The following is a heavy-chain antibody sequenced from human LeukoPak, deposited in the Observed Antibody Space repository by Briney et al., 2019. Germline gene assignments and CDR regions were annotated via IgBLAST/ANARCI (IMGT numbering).Heavy chain of an antibody. CDR3: ASAQNYYDSSGYSWSFDY. CDR1: GFTFSSYD. CDR2: IGTAGDT. D-gene: IGHD3-22*01. V-gene: IGHV3-13*01. J-gene: IGHJ4*02. Sequence: GGSLRLSCAASGFTFSSYDMHWVRQATGKGLEWVSAIGTAGDTYYPGSVKGRFTISRENAKNSLYLQMNSLRAGDTAVYYCASAQNYYDSSGYSWSFDYWGQGTLVTVSS.